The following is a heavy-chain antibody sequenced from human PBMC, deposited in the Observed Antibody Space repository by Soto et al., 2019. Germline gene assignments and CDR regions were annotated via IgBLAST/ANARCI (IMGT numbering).Heavy chain of an antibody. CDR1: GFTFSSYA. J-gene: IGHJ6*02. CDR2: ISYDGSNK. Sequence: PGGSLRLSCAASGFTFSSYAMHWVRQAPGKGLEWVAVISYDGSNKYYADSVKGRFTISRDNSKNTLYLQMNSLRAEDTAVYYCAREKVDYDFWSGYSERGGPNYGMDVWGQGTTVTVS. D-gene: IGHD3-3*01. CDR3: AREKVDYDFWSGYSERGGPNYGMDV. V-gene: IGHV3-30-3*01.